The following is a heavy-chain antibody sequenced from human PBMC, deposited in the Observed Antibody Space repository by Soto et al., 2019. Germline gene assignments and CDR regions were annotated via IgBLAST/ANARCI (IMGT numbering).Heavy chain of an antibody. Sequence: TSETLSLTCTVSGGSISSYYWSWIRQPPGKGLEWIGYIYYSGSTNYNPSLKSRVTISVDTSKNQFSLKLSSVTAADTAVYYCARIEMTTVTRIFDYWGQGTLVTVSS. CDR1: GGSISSYY. CDR3: ARIEMTTVTRIFDY. D-gene: IGHD4-17*01. CDR2: IYYSGST. J-gene: IGHJ4*02. V-gene: IGHV4-59*08.